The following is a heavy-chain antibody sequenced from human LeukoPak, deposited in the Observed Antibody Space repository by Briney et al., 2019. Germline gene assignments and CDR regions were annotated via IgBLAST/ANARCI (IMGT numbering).Heavy chain of an antibody. CDR1: GFTFSSYA. CDR2: ISGSGGST. V-gene: IGHV3-23*01. Sequence: PGGSLRLSCADPGFTFSSYAMSWVRQAPGKGLEWVSAISGSGGSTYYADSVKGRFTISRDNSKNTLYLQMNSLRAEDTAVYYCASLLYYVSGSYYKGPLPDYWGQGTLVTVSS. D-gene: IGHD3-10*01. CDR3: ASLLYYVSGSYYKGPLPDY. J-gene: IGHJ4*02.